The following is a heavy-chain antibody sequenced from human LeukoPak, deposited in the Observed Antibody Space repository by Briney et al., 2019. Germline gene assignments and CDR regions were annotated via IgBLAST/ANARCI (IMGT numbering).Heavy chain of an antibody. Sequence: GGSLRLSCAASGFTFNTYSMNWVRQAPGKGLEWVSSISSSSSYIYYADSVKGRFTISRDNAKNSLYLQMNSLKAEDTAVYYCARVGGLYCSSTSCYTPSDEYFQHWGQGTLVTVSS. CDR3: ARVGGLYCSSTSCYTPSDEYFQH. V-gene: IGHV3-21*01. D-gene: IGHD2-2*02. CDR2: ISSSSSYI. CDR1: GFTFNTYS. J-gene: IGHJ1*01.